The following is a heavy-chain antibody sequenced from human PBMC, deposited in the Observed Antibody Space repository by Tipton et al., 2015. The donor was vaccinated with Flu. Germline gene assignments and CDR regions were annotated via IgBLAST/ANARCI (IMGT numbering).Heavy chain of an antibody. CDR1: GGSISTSHYY. J-gene: IGHJ5*02. Sequence: TLSLTCTVSGGSISTSHYYWAWIRQPPGKGLEWIGSIYYSATTDYNPSLESRVTLSVDTSKNHFSPKMSSVTAADTAVYYCARVSPGVESWFDPWGQGTLVNVSS. CDR3: ARVSPGVESWFDP. V-gene: IGHV4-39*07. CDR2: IYYSATT. D-gene: IGHD3-3*01.